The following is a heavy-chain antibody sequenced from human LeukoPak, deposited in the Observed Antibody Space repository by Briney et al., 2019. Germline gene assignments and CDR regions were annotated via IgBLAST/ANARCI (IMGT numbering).Heavy chain of an antibody. CDR1: GFTVSSNY. CDR3: AKDRTTAPRIIDY. D-gene: IGHD1-1*01. V-gene: IGHV3-23*01. J-gene: IGHJ4*02. Sequence: GGSLRLSCAASGFTVSSNYMSWVRQAPGKGLEWVSAISGSGGSTYYAGSVKGRFTISRDNSKNTLYLQMNSLRAEDTAVYYCAKDRTTAPRIIDYWGQGTLVTVSS. CDR2: ISGSGGST.